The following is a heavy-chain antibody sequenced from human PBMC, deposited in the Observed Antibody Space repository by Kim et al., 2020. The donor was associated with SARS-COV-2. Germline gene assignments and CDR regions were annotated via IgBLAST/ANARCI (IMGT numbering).Heavy chain of an antibody. CDR2: IYYSGST. V-gene: IGHV4-59*12. Sequence: SETLSLTCTVSGGSISSYYWSWIRQPPGKGLEWIGDIYYSGSTNYNPSLKSRVTISVDTSKNQFSLRLSSVTAADTAVYYCARGRCFTIFGVVSAQSYM. J-gene: IGHJ6*03. CDR3: ARGRCFTIFGVVSAQSYM. D-gene: IGHD3-3*01. CDR1: GGSISSYY.